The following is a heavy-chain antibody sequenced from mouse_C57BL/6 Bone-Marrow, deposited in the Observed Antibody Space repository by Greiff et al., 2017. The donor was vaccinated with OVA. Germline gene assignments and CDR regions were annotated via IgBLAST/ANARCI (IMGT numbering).Heavy chain of an antibody. J-gene: IGHJ4*01. D-gene: IGHD2-4*01. V-gene: IGHV1-54*01. CDR1: GYAFTNYL. CDR3: ARGLIYYDYDDYAMDY. CDR2: INPGSGGT. Sequence: ESGAELVRPGTSVKVSCKASGYAFTNYLIEWVKQRPGQGLEWIGVINPGSGGTNYNEKFKGKATLTADKSSSTAYMQLSSLTSEDSAVYFCARGLIYYDYDDYAMDYWGQGTSVTVSS.